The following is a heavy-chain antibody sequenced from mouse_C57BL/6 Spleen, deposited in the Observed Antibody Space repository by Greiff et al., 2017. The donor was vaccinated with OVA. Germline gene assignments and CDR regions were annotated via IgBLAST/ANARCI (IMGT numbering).Heavy chain of an antibody. V-gene: IGHV1-15*01. D-gene: IGHD2-14*01. J-gene: IGHJ2*01. CDR3: TPYYRGYFDY. CDR2: IDPETGGT. Sequence: QVQLKQSGAELVRPGASVTLSCKASGYTFTDYEMHWVKQTPVHGLEWIGAIDPETGGTAYNQKFKGKAILTADKSSSTAYMELRSLTSEDSAVYYCTPYYRGYFDYWGQGTTLTVSS. CDR1: GYTFTDYE.